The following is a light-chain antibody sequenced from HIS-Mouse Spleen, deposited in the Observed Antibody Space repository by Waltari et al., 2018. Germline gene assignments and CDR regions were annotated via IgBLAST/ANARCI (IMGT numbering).Light chain of an antibody. Sequence: QSALTQPASVSGSPGQSITISCTGPSSDVGGYNYVPWYQQPPGKAPKLMIYDVSNRPSGVSNRFSGSKSGNTASLTISGLQAEDEADYYCSSYTSSSTEVFGGGTKLTVL. CDR1: SSDVGGYNY. CDR2: DVS. V-gene: IGLV2-14*03. J-gene: IGLJ2*01. CDR3: SSYTSSSTEV.